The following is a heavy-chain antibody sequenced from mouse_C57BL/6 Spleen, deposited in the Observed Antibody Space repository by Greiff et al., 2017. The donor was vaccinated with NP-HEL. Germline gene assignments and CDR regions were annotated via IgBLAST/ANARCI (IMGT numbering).Heavy chain of an antibody. J-gene: IGHJ4*01. CDR2: IDPETGGT. V-gene: IGHV1-15*01. CDR3: TRDYYYGSSYGAMDY. CDR1: GYTFTDYE. D-gene: IGHD1-1*01. Sequence: QVQLQQSGAELVRPGASVTLSCKASGYTFTDYEMHWVKQTPVHGLEWIGAIDPETGGTAYNQKFKGKAILTADKSSSTAYMELRSLTSEDSAVYYCTRDYYYGSSYGAMDYWGQGTSVTVSS.